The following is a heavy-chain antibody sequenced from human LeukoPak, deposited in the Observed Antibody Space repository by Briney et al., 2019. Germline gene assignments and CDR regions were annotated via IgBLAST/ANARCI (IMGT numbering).Heavy chain of an antibody. J-gene: IGHJ4*02. Sequence: SETLSLTFTVSGGSIRSDYWSGVRQPPGKELEWIGYIHYSWSTNYNASLKSRVIMSVDMSKNQFSLKLTSVTAADTAVYYCARLGRKTSVVPPDFDCWGQGTLVTVSS. CDR1: GGSIRSDY. CDR3: ARLGRKTSVVPPDFDC. V-gene: IGHV4-59*01. CDR2: IHYSWST. D-gene: IGHD4-23*01.